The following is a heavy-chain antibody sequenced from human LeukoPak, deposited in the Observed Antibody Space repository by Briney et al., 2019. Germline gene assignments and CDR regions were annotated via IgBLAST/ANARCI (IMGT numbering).Heavy chain of an antibody. CDR2: IYPDDSET. D-gene: IGHD5-12*01. CDR3: ARRGGGYDFNFDQ. Sequence: GESLKISCKGSGYSFSMYWIAWVRQTPGKGLEWMGIIYPDDSETIYSPSFQGQVTMSADKSSAYLQWNSVKASDTAMYYCARRGGGYDFNFDQWGQGTLVTVSS. CDR1: GYSFSMYW. J-gene: IGHJ4*02. V-gene: IGHV5-51*01.